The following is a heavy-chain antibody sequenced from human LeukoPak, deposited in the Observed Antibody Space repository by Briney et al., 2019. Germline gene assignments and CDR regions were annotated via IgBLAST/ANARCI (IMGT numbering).Heavy chain of an antibody. CDR2: ISSSSGYI. CDR3: ARVAQWNFDY. V-gene: IGHV3-21*01. D-gene: IGHD6-19*01. Sequence: GGSLRLSCAASGFTFSSYSMNWVRQAPGKGLEWVSSISSSSGYIYYADSVKGRFTISRDNAKNSLYLQMNSLRAEDTAVYYCARVAQWNFDYWGQGTLVTVSS. J-gene: IGHJ4*02. CDR1: GFTFSSYS.